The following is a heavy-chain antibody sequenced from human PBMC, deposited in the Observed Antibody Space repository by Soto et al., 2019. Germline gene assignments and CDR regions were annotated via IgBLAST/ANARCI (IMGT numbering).Heavy chain of an antibody. CDR2: ISSSGTYT. J-gene: IGHJ4*02. CDR3: PRDRRGIAAAGSHFDY. Sequence: QVQLVESGGGLVKPGGSLRLSCAASGFTFSDYYMSWIRQAPGKGLEWVSYISSSGTYTNYADSVKGRFTISRDNAKNSLYLQVNSLRAEDTAVYYCPRDRRGIAAAGSHFDYWGQGTLVTVSS. CDR1: GFTFSDYY. D-gene: IGHD6-13*01. V-gene: IGHV3-11*05.